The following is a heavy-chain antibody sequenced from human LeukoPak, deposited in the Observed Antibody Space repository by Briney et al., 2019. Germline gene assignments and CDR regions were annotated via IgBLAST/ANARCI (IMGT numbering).Heavy chain of an antibody. V-gene: IGHV3-9*01. J-gene: IGHJ4*02. Sequence: PGRSLRLSCVASGFIFGDYAMHWVRQTPEKGLEWVSGISWKSDRIVYADSVKGRFTIPRDNAKKTLYLQMNNLRPDDTALYYCAKVGLWGRGTLVTVSS. CDR2: ISWKSDRI. CDR1: GFIFGDYA. CDR3: AKVGL.